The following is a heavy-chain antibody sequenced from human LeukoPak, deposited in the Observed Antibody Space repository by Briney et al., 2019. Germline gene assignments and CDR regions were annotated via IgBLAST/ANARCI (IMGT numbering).Heavy chain of an antibody. V-gene: IGHV3-64*02. CDR3: AIQIRGVVY. Sequence: GGSLRLSCAASGFTFSNFAMHWVRQAPGKGLEYVSGISRDGRSTFYADSVKGRFTISRDNSKNTLYLQMGSLRAEDMAVYYCAIQIRGVVYWGQGTLVTVSS. D-gene: IGHD3-10*01. J-gene: IGHJ4*02. CDR2: ISRDGRST. CDR1: GFTFSNFA.